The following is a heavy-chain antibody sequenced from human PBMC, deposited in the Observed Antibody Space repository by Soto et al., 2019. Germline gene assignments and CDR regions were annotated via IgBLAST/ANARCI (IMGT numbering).Heavy chain of an antibody. CDR1: GFTFSNYG. J-gene: IGHJ6*02. CDR3: AKDDRLYDSSGRQGMDV. D-gene: IGHD3-22*01. V-gene: IGHV3-30*18. CDR2: ISYHESNT. Sequence: QVQLVESGGGVVQPGRSLRLSCSASGFTFSNYGMHSVRQAPGKGLEWVAVISYHESNTYYADSVKGRFTISRDNSKNTLYLQMNSLRAEDTAVYYCAKDDRLYDSSGRQGMDVWGLGTTVTVSS.